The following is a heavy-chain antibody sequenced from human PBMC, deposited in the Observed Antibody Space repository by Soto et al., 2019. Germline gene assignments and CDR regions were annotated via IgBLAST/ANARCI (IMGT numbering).Heavy chain of an antibody. J-gene: IGHJ4*02. CDR2: IFNTAGT. CDR3: ATGTPMDI. CDR1: GAAISSGDYY. V-gene: IGHV4-30-4*01. Sequence: PSETLSLTCTVSGAAISSGDYYWNWIRQPPGKGLEWIGYIFNTAGTSYNTSLRSRLTISADTSKNQFSLRLSSVTAADTAVYYCATGTPMDIWGQGTLVTVSS. D-gene: IGHD2-2*01.